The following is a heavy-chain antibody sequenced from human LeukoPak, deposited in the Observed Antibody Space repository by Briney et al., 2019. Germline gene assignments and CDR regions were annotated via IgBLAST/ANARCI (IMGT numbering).Heavy chain of an antibody. D-gene: IGHD5-18*01. CDR3: ARDDPAMVI. CDR2: INTDGSIT. J-gene: IGHJ4*02. Sequence: GGSLRLSCAASGFTFSDYWVHWVRQVPGKGLVWVSRINTDGSITNHADTVKGRFTISRGNAENILYLQMNSLRAEDTAVYYCARDDPAMVIWGQGTLVTVSS. CDR1: GFTFSDYW. V-gene: IGHV3-74*01.